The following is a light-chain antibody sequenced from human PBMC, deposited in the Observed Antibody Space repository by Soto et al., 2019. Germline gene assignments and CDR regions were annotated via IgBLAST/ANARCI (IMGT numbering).Light chain of an antibody. V-gene: IGLV2-14*01. CDR2: EVS. J-gene: IGLJ2*01. CDR3: SSYSNSSPWI. CDR1: SSDVGGYDF. Sequence: QSALTQPASVSGSPGQSITISCTGTSSDVGGYDFVSWYQQYPGKAPKLMIYEVSNRPSGFSNRFSGSKSGNTASLTISGLRPEDEADYYCSSYSNSSPWIFGGGTKLTVL.